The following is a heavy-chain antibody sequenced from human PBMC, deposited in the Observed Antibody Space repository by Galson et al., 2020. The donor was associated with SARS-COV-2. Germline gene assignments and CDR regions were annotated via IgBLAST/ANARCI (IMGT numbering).Heavy chain of an antibody. CDR1: GFTFSSYS. J-gene: IGHJ6*03. D-gene: IGHD5-18*01. Sequence: GGSLRLSCAASGFTFSSYSMNWVRQAPGKGLEWVSYISSSSSTIYYADSVKGRFTISRDNAKNSLYLQMNSLRAEDTAVYYCARDSDVDTAMAGYYYYYYYMDVWGKGTTVTISS. CDR2: ISSSSSTI. V-gene: IGHV3-48*01. CDR3: ARDSDVDTAMAGYYYYYYYMDV.